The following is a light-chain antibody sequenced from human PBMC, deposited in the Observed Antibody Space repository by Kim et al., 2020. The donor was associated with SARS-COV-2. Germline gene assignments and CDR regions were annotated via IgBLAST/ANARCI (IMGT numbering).Light chain of an antibody. J-gene: IGKJ2*01. Sequence: SPGESPTPSYRAIQSVSSTSLAWYQRKPGQAPRLLIYGASSRATGIPGRFSGRGSGTDFTLTISRLEPEDFAVYYCQQYGSSPQYTFGQGTKLEI. CDR2: GAS. V-gene: IGKV3-20*01. CDR3: QQYGSSPQYT. CDR1: QSVSSTS.